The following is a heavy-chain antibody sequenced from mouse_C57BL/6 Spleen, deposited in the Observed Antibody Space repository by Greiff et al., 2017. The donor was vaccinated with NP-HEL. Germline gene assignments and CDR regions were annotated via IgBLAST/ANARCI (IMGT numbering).Heavy chain of an antibody. CDR2: IYPGSGST. D-gene: IGHD1-1*01. Sequence: QVQLQQPGAELVKPGASVKMSCKASGYTFTSYWTTWVKQRPGQGLEWIGDIYPGSGSTNYNEKFKSKATLTVDTSSSTAYMQLSSLTSEDSAVYYCAGSITTVGNAMDYWGQGTSVTVSS. CDR3: AGSITTVGNAMDY. J-gene: IGHJ4*01. V-gene: IGHV1-55*01. CDR1: GYTFTSYW.